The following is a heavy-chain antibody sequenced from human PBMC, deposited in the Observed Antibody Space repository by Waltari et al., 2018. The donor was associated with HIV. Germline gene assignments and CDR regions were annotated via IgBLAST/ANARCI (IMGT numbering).Heavy chain of an antibody. Sequence: QLHLQESGSGLVKPSETLSLTCSVSGGFISTTTYYWAWIRQSPGKDLEWIGSIYFSWSTCYNPSLKTRATISVDTSKNQFSLKLASMTATDTAVFYCARHPPPPLYFLDDWGQGTLVTVSS. V-gene: IGHV4-39*01. J-gene: IGHJ4*02. CDR1: GGFISTTTYY. D-gene: IGHD3-10*01. CDR2: IYFSWST. CDR3: ARHPPPPLYFLDD.